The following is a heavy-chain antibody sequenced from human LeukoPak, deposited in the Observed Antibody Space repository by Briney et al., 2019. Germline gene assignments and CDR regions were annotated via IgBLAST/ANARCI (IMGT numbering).Heavy chain of an antibody. CDR2: ISSDSSYI. V-gene: IGHV3-21*01. Sequence: GGSLRLSCEASGFTFSTYSMNWVRQAPGKGLEWVSSISSDSSYIYYADSVKGRFTISRDNAKNSLYLQMNSLRAEDTDVYYCAREMKEGFDYWGQGTLVTVSS. CDR1: GFTFSTYS. CDR3: AREMKEGFDY. J-gene: IGHJ4*02.